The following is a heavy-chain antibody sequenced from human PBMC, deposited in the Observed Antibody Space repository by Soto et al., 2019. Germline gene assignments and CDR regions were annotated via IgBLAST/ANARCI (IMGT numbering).Heavy chain of an antibody. J-gene: IGHJ3*02. Sequence: GESLKISCKGSGYSFTSYWIGWVRQMPGKGLEWMGIIYPGDSDTRYSPSFQGQVTISADKPISTAYLQWSSLKASDTAMYYCASPLVVTAEPNAFEIWGKGRMVTVAS. CDR1: GYSFTSYW. CDR3: ASPLVVTAEPNAFEI. D-gene: IGHD2-21*02. CDR2: IYPGDSDT. V-gene: IGHV5-51*01.